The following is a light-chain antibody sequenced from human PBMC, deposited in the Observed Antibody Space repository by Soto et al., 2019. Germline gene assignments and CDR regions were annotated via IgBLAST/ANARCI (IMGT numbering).Light chain of an antibody. V-gene: IGLV2-14*03. Sequence: QSALTQPASVSGSPGQSITISCTGTSSDVGGYNFVSWYQQHPGKAPKLMIYDVSNRPSEVSNRFSGSKSGSTASLTISGLQAEDEADYYCSSFSSSITYVFGTGTKVTGL. CDR1: SSDVGGYNF. CDR2: DVS. J-gene: IGLJ1*01. CDR3: SSFSSSITYV.